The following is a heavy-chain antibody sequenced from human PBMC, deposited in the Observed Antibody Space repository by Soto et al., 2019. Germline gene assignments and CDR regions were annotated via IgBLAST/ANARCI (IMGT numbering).Heavy chain of an antibody. D-gene: IGHD1-26*01. CDR3: ARHHVRGRTIAGAAEF. Sequence: PSETLSLTCAAYRGSLSGYYWSWIRQPPGKALEWIGEINHSGNTNYNPSLKSRVTMSVDTSKNQLFLNLSSVTAADTAMYYCARHHVRGRTIAGAAEFWGQGTLVTVSS. J-gene: IGHJ4*02. CDR1: RGSLSGYY. CDR2: INHSGNT. V-gene: IGHV4-34*01.